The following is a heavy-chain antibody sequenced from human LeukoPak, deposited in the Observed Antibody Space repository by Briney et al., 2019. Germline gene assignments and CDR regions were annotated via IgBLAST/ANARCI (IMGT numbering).Heavy chain of an antibody. CDR2: VYYSGST. D-gene: IGHD6-13*01. Sequence: SETLSLTCTVSGGSISSYYWSWIRQPPGKGLELIGYVYYSGSTNYNPPLKSRVTISVDTSKNQFSLKLSSVTAADTAVYYCARFMVTSVGKGYLDYWGQGTLVTVSS. J-gene: IGHJ4*02. CDR3: ARFMVTSVGKGYLDY. V-gene: IGHV4-59*01. CDR1: GGSISSYY.